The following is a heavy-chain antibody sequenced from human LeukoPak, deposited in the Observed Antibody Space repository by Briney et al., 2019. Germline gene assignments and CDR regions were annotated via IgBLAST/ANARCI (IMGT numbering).Heavy chain of an antibody. CDR2: VYYGTNT. V-gene: IGHV4-59*02. CDR1: GDSVSSYY. CDR3: ARDCTGGSCSPPSDAFDI. Sequence: SETLSLTCTVSGDSVSSYYWSCARDPPRRGLEWIGHVYYGTNTSYSTSVKSRVTMSIDRSKNQFSLNLFSVTAADTAIYYCARDCTGGSCSPPSDAFDIWGQGTKVTVSS. D-gene: IGHD2-15*01. J-gene: IGHJ3*02.